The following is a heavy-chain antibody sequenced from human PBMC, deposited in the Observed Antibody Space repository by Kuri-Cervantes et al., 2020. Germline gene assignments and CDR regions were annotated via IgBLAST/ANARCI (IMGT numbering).Heavy chain of an antibody. CDR1: GDTFTGYY. Sequence: ASVKVSCKASGDTFTGYYMHWVRQAPGQGLKWMGWINPNSGGANYAQKFQGRVTMTRDTSISTAYMELSRLKSDDTAMYYCAREGTTLEYYFDYWGQGTLVTVSS. J-gene: IGHJ4*02. CDR3: AREGTTLEYYFDY. D-gene: IGHD4-11*01. CDR2: INPNSGGA. V-gene: IGHV1-2*02.